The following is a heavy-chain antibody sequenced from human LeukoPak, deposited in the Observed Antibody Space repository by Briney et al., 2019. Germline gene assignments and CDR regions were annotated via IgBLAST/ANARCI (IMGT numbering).Heavy chain of an antibody. CDR2: INPNSGGT. CDR3: ARTRDSSSWFPHYYYYYMDV. Sequence: ASVKVSCKASGYTFTGYYMHWVRQAPGQGLEWMGWINPNSGGTNYAQKFQGRVTITTDESTSTAYMELSSLRSEDTAVYYCARTRDSSSWFPHYYYYYMDVWGKGTTVTVSS. J-gene: IGHJ6*03. D-gene: IGHD6-13*01. V-gene: IGHV1-2*02. CDR1: GYTFTGYY.